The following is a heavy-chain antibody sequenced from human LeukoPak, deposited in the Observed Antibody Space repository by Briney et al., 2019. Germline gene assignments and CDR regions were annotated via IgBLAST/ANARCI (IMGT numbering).Heavy chain of an antibody. V-gene: IGHV3-21*01. J-gene: IGHJ4*02. CDR2: ISSASNYI. CDR1: GFTFSDYH. D-gene: IGHD3-16*01. Sequence: GGSLRLSCAASGFTFSDYHMNWVRQAPGKGLEWVAYISSASNYIYYADSVKGRLTVSRDNAKNSLYLQMDSLRAEDTAVYYCTRDVTSYGRFDSWGQGTLVTVAS. CDR3: TRDVTSYGRFDS.